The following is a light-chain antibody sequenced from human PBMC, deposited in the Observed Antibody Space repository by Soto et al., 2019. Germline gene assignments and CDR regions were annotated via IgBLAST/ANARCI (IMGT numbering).Light chain of an antibody. V-gene: IGKV3-15*01. CDR3: QQYNNWPRT. J-gene: IGKJ1*01. Sequence: ETVMTQSPATLSVSPGERATLSCRAGQSVTRNLAWYQQKPGQAPRLLIYGASTRATGIPARFSGSASGTEFTLTISSLQSEDFAVYYCQQYNNWPRTFGQGTKVEIK. CDR1: QSVTRN. CDR2: GAS.